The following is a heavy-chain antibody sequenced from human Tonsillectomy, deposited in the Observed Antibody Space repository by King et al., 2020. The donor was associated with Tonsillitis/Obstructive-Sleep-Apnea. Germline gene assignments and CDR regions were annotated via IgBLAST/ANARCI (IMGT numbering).Heavy chain of an antibody. Sequence: VQLVQSGAEVKKPGSSVKVSCKASGGTFSSYAISWVRQAPGQGLEWMGRIIPILGIANYAQKFQGRVTITADKSTSTAYMELSSLRSEDTAVYYCAREIVVVVAATRSNWYFDLWGRGTLVTVSS. D-gene: IGHD2-15*01. V-gene: IGHV1-69*04. CDR1: GGTFSSYA. CDR2: IIPILGIA. CDR3: AREIVVVVAATRSNWYFDL. J-gene: IGHJ2*01.